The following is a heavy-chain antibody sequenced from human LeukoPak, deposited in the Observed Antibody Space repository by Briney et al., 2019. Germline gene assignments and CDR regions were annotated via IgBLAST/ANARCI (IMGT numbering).Heavy chain of an antibody. D-gene: IGHD2-15*01. Sequence: PGGSLRLSCAASGFTFSSYAMSWVRQALGKGLEWVSAISGSGGSTYYADSVKGRFTISRDNSKNTLYLQMNSLGAEDTAVYYCAKLGIVVVVAATTWFDPWGQGTLVTVSS. CDR2: ISGSGGST. CDR3: AKLGIVVVVAATTWFDP. V-gene: IGHV3-23*01. J-gene: IGHJ5*02. CDR1: GFTFSSYA.